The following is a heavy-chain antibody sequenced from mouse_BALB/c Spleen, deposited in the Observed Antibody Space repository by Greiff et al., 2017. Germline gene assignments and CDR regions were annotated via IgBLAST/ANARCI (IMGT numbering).Heavy chain of an antibody. V-gene: IGHV2-6-2*01. Sequence: VMLVESGPDLVAPSQSLSITCTVSGFSLTSYGVHWVRQPPGKGLEWLVVIWSDGSTTYNSALKSRLSISKDKTKSQVFLKMNTLQTDDTAMYYCARHGTTASMDSWGQGESETVSS. CDR3: ARHGTTASMDS. D-gene: IGHD1-2*01. CDR2: IWSDGST. J-gene: IGHJ4*01. CDR1: GFSLTSYG.